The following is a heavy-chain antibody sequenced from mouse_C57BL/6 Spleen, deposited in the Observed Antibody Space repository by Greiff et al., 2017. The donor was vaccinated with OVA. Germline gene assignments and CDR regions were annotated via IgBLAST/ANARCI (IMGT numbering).Heavy chain of an antibody. J-gene: IGHJ2*01. D-gene: IGHD2-5*01. CDR3: ARGDYSIPFDY. Sequence: EVQLQESGPGLVKPSQSLSLTCSVTGYSITSGYYWNWIRQFPGNKLEWMGYISYDGSNNYNPSLKNRISITRDTSKNQFFLKLNSVTTEDTATYYCARGDYSIPFDYWGQGTTLTVSS. CDR1: GYSITSGYY. V-gene: IGHV3-6*01. CDR2: ISYDGSN.